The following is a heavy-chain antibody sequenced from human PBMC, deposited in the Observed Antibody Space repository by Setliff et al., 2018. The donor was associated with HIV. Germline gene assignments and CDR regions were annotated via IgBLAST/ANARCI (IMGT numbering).Heavy chain of an antibody. D-gene: IGHD3-10*01. V-gene: IGHV3-7*03. CDR3: TPGHYRASSQ. CDR2: IKEDGSEI. CDR1: GFSFSEFW. J-gene: IGHJ4*02. Sequence: PGGSLRLSCAASGFSFSEFWMSWVRQAPGKGLEWLANIKEDGSEIYYLDSVKGRFPISRDNAQNSLFLQMTSLRAEDTAVYYCTPGHYRASSQWGQGALVTVSS.